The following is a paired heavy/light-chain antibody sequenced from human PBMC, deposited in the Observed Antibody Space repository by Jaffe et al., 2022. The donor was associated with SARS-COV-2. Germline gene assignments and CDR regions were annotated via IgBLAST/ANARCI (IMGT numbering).Light chain of an antibody. CDR2: GAS. CDR3: QQYNNWPRMYT. V-gene: IGKV3-15*01. Sequence: EIVMTQSPATLSVSPGERATLSCRASQSVSSNLAWYQQKPGQAPRLLIYGASTRATGIPARFSGSGSGTEFTLTISSLQSEDFAVYYCQQYNNWPRMYTFGQGTKLEIK. J-gene: IGKJ2*01. CDR1: QSVSSN.
Heavy chain of an antibody. CDR3: AREGPHYYDSSGYYGEGFDY. Sequence: QVQLVQSGAEVKKPGASVKVSCKASGYTFTGYYMHWVRQAPGQGLEWMGWINPNSGGTNYAQKFQGRVTMTRDTSISTAYMELSRLRSDDTAVYYCAREGPHYYDSSGYYGEGFDYWGQGTLVTVSS. CDR2: INPNSGGT. CDR1: GYTFTGYY. J-gene: IGHJ4*02. D-gene: IGHD3-22*01. V-gene: IGHV1-2*02.